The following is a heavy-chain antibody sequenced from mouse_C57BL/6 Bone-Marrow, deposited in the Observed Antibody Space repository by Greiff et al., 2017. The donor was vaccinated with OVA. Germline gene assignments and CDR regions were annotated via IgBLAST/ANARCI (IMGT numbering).Heavy chain of an antibody. CDR1: GYSITSGYY. Sequence: EVKLQESGPGLVKPSQSLSLTCSVTGYSITSGYYWNWIRQFPGNKLEWMGYISYDGSNNYNPSLKNRISITRDTSKNQFFLKLNSVTTEDTATYYCARAPLTTVVAGKPYFDYWGQGTTLTVSS. V-gene: IGHV3-6*01. CDR2: ISYDGSN. J-gene: IGHJ2*01. CDR3: ARAPLTTVVAGKPYFDY. D-gene: IGHD1-1*01.